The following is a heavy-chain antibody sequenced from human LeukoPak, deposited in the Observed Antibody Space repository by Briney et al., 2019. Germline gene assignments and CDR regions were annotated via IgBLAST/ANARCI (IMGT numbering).Heavy chain of an antibody. CDR3: TRDRYSGSYSDY. J-gene: IGHJ4*02. CDR2: INSDGSST. D-gene: IGHD1-26*01. Sequence: GGSLRLSCAASGFTFSSYWMHWVRQAPGRGLVWVSRINSDGSSTSYADSVKGRFTISRDNATNTLYLQMNSLRAEDTAVYYCTRDRYSGSYSDYWGQGTLVTVSS. CDR1: GFTFSSYW. V-gene: IGHV3-74*01.